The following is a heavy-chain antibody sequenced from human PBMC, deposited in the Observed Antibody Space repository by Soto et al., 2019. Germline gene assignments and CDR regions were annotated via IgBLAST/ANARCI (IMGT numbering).Heavy chain of an antibody. V-gene: IGHV4-39*01. D-gene: IGHD2-15*01. J-gene: IGHJ5*02. CDR2: IFYSGST. CDR3: ARQCRGVTCHWFVP. Sequence: QLQLQESGPGLVKPSETLSVTCTVSSGSISSTIYSWDWIRQPPGKGLEWIGSIFYSGSTYYNPSLKSRVTISVDTSKNQFSLTLTSVTVADTAVYYCARQCRGVTCHWFVPWGQGTLVTVSS. CDR1: SGSISSTIYS.